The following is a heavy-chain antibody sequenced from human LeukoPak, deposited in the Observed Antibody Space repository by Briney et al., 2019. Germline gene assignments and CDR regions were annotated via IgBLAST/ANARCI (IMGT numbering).Heavy chain of an antibody. D-gene: IGHD6-13*01. V-gene: IGHV1-2*02. J-gene: IGHJ4*02. CDR3: AGGGGSAAGVFDY. Sequence: GASVKVSCKASGYTFTGYYLHWVRQAPGQGLXWMGWINPNSGDTNYAQKFQGRVTMTRDTSISTAYMELRRLRSDDTAVYYCAGGGGSAAGVFDYWGQGTLVSVSS. CDR1: GYTFTGYY. CDR2: INPNSGDT.